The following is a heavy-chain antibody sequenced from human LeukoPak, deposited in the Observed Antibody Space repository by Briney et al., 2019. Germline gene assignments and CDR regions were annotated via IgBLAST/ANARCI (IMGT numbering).Heavy chain of an antibody. J-gene: IGHJ5*02. CDR3: ARAIMITFGGVIGHNWFDP. CDR1: GYTFTSYG. D-gene: IGHD3-16*02. Sequence: GASVKVSCKASGYTFTSYGISWVRQAPGQGLEWMGWISAYNGNTNYAQKLQGRVTMTTDTSTSTAYMELRSLRSDDTAVYYWARAIMITFGGVIGHNWFDPWGQGTLVTVSS. CDR2: ISAYNGNT. V-gene: IGHV1-18*01.